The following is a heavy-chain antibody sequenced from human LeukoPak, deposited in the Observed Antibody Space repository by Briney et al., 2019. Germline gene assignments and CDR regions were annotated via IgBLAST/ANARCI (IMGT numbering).Heavy chain of an antibody. J-gene: IGHJ4*02. CDR3: AKDLLVFGGIDY. V-gene: IGHV3-23*01. Sequence: PGGSLRLSCAAYGFTFSSYAISWVRQAPGKGLECVSAISGSGGSTYYADSVKGRFTISRDNSENTLYLQINSLRAEDTAVYYCAKDLLVFGGIDYWGQGTLVTVSS. CDR1: GFTFSSYA. CDR2: ISGSGGST. D-gene: IGHD3-16*01.